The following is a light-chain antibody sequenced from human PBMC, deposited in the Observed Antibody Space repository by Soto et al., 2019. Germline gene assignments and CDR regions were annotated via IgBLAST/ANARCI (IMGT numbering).Light chain of an antibody. Sequence: DIQLTQSPSFLSASVGDRVTITCRASQGISSYLAWYQQKPGKAPKLLIYAASTLQSGVPSRFSGSGSGTEFTLTISRLQPEYFATYYCQQLNSYPRTFGQGTKVEIK. CDR3: QQLNSYPRT. CDR2: AAS. V-gene: IGKV1-9*01. J-gene: IGKJ1*01. CDR1: QGISSY.